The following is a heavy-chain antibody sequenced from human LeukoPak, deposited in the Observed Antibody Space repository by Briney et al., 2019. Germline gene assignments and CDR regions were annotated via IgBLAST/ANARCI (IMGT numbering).Heavy chain of an antibody. V-gene: IGHV4-59*11. J-gene: IGHJ5*02. Sequence: PSETLSLTCTVSGGSFSSHYWSWIRQPPGKGLEWIGYIYYSGSTNYNPSLKSRVTISVDTSKNQFSLKLSSVTAADTAVYYCARVYSNYGSEDWFDPWGQGTLVTVSS. D-gene: IGHD4-11*01. CDR2: IYYSGST. CDR1: GGSFSSHY. CDR3: ARVYSNYGSEDWFDP.